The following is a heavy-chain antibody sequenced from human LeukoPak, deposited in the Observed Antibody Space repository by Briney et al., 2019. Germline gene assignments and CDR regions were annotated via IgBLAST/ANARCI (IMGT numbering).Heavy chain of an antibody. J-gene: IGHJ3*02. CDR3: ARGEKGGGISGTTGGDAFDI. CDR1: GYTFTSYA. Sequence: ASVKVSCKTSGYTFTSYAVGWVRQAPGQGLEWMGWISPYNGDTKYAQNVQGRLTLTTDTSTRTVYMELSRLRSDDTAVYYCARGEKGGGISGTTGGDAFDIWGQGTMVTVSS. CDR2: ISPYNGDT. D-gene: IGHD1-7*01. V-gene: IGHV1-18*04.